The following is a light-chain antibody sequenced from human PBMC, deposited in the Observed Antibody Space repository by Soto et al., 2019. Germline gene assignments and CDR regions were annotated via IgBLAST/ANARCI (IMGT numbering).Light chain of an antibody. CDR2: QDR. Sequence: SYELTQPPSVSVSPGQTDTITCSGDNLGDRYAYWYQQKPGRSPIVVIYQDRKRPSEIPERFSGSNSGNTATLTISGTQAMDEADYYCQTWDGGTRVIFGGGTKLTVL. CDR1: NLGDRY. CDR3: QTWDGGTRVI. J-gene: IGLJ2*01. V-gene: IGLV3-1*01.